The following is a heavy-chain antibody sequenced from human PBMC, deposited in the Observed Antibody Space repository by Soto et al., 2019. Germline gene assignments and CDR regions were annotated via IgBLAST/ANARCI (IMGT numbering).Heavy chain of an antibody. Sequence: QVQLQESGPGLVKPSGTLSLTCAVSGGSISSSNWWSWVRQPPGKGLEWIGEIYHSGSTNYNPSLKGRVTISVDKSRNQFSLKLSSVTAADPAVYYCARRWGEGRVDYWGQGTLVTVSS. CDR3: ARRWGEGRVDY. CDR2: IYHSGST. J-gene: IGHJ4*02. V-gene: IGHV4-4*02. CDR1: GGSISSSNW. D-gene: IGHD3-10*01.